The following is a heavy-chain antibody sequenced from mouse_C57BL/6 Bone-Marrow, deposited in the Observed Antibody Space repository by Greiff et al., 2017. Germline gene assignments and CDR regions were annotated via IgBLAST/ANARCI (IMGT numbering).Heavy chain of an antibody. D-gene: IGHD2-3*01. V-gene: IGHV5-16*01. CDR1: GFTFSDYY. CDR3: AREGGYYKARDY. J-gene: IGHJ4*01. CDR2: INYDGSST. Sequence: EVKVVESEGGLVQPGSSMKLSCTASGFTFSDYYMAWVRQVPEKGLEWVANINYDGSSTYYLDSLKSRFIISRDNAKNILYLQMSSLKSEDTATYDCAREGGYYKARDYWGQGTSVTGSS.